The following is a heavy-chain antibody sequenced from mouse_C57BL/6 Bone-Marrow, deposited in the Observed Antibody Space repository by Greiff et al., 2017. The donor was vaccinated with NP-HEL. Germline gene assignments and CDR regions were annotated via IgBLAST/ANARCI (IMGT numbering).Heavy chain of an antibody. D-gene: IGHD3-3*01. Sequence: QVQLQQSGAELVRPGTSVKVSCKASGYAFTNYLIEWVKQRPGQGLEWIGVINPGSGGTNYNEKFKGKATLTADKSSSTAYMQLSSLTSEDSAVYFCARWGLDGYFDVWGTGTTVTVSS. V-gene: IGHV1-54*01. CDR2: INPGSGGT. J-gene: IGHJ1*03. CDR1: GYAFTNYL. CDR3: ARWGLDGYFDV.